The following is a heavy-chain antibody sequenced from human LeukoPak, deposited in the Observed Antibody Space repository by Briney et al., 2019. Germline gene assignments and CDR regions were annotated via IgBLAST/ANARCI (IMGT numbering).Heavy chain of an antibody. CDR2: IWYDGSNK. Sequence: GRSLRLSCAASGFTFSSYGMHWVRQAPGKGLEWVAVIWYDGSNKYYADSVKGRFTISRDNSKNTLYLQMNSLRAEDTAVYYCAKEGTTHPFDYWGQGTLVTVSS. J-gene: IGHJ4*02. CDR3: AKEGTTHPFDY. CDR1: GFTFSSYG. V-gene: IGHV3-33*06. D-gene: IGHD1-1*01.